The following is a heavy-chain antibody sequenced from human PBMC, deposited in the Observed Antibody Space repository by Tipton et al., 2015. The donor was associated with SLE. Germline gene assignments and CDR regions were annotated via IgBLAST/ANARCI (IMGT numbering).Heavy chain of an antibody. J-gene: IGHJ4*02. V-gene: IGHV1-18*01. CDR1: GYTFTNYG. CDR3: ARGLGYCSGGSCYSDY. CDR2: ISAYNGDT. Sequence: QSGPEVKKPGSSVRVSCKASGYTFTNYGISWVRQAPGQGLEWMGWISAYNGDTNYAQKLQGRVTMTTDTSTSTAYMELRSLRSDDTAVYYCARGLGYCSGGSCYSDYWGQGTLVTVSS. D-gene: IGHD2-15*01.